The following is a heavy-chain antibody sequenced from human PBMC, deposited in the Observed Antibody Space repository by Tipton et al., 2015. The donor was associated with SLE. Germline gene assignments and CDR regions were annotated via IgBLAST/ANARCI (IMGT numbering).Heavy chain of an antibody. J-gene: IGHJ5*02. Sequence: SLRLSCAASGFTFSSYSMNWVRQAPGKGLEWVSAISGSGGSTYYADSVKGRFTISRDNSKNTLYLQMNSLRAEDTAVYYCAPHPVVVTEWFDPWGQGTLVTVSS. CDR3: APHPVVVTEWFDP. V-gene: IGHV3-23*01. CDR2: ISGSGGST. D-gene: IGHD2-21*02. CDR1: GFTFSSYS.